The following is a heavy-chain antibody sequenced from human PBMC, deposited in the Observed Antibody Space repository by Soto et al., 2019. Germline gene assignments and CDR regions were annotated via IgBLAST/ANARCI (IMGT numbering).Heavy chain of an antibody. CDR3: AKDIPQRGLTTLYCYYYGMDV. V-gene: IGHV3-30*18. Sequence: TGGSLRLSCAASGFTFSSYGMHWVRQAPGKGLEWVAVISYDGSNKYYADSVKGRFTISRDNSKNTLYLQMNSLRAEDTAVYYCAKDIPQRGLTTLYCYYYGMDVWGQGTTVTVSS. CDR1: GFTFSSYG. CDR2: ISYDGSNK. J-gene: IGHJ6*02. D-gene: IGHD1-1*01.